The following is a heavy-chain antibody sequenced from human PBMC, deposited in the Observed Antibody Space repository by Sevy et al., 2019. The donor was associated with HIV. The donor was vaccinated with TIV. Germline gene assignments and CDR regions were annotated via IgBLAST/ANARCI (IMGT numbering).Heavy chain of an antibody. J-gene: IGHJ6*02. CDR3: ARDQTYLYYYYGMDV. CDR2: IKQDGSEK. CDR1: GFTFSRYW. D-gene: IGHD2-2*02. V-gene: IGHV3-7*01. Sequence: GGSLRLSCAVSGFTFSRYWMSWVRQAPGKGLEWVANIKQDGSEKYYVDSVKGRFTISRDNAKNSLYLKMNSLRAEDTAVYYCARDQTYLYYYYGMDVWGQGTTVTVSS.